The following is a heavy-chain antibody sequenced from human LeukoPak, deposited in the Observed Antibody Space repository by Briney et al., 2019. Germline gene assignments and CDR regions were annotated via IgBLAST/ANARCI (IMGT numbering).Heavy chain of an antibody. CDR3: AKDPPTLSTVTTRRFDY. Sequence: GGSLRLSCAASGFTFSSYAMSWVRQAPGKGLEWVSAISGSGGSTFYADSVKGRFTISRDNSKNTLYLQMNSLRAEDTAAYYCAKDPPTLSTVTTRRFDYWGQGTLVTVSS. V-gene: IGHV3-23*01. J-gene: IGHJ4*02. CDR2: ISGSGGST. D-gene: IGHD4-17*01. CDR1: GFTFSSYA.